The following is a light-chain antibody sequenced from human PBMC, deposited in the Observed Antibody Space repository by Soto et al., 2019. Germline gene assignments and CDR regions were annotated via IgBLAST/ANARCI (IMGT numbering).Light chain of an antibody. Sequence: EIVLTQSPATLSVSPGERATLSCRASQSVGGYLAWFQQKPGQAPRLLIYDTSTRATSIPARFSRSGSGTDFTLTISSLQSEDFAVYFCQQYNPPWTFGQGTKVEIK. J-gene: IGKJ1*01. V-gene: IGKV3-15*01. CDR1: QSVGGY. CDR3: QQYNPPWT. CDR2: DTS.